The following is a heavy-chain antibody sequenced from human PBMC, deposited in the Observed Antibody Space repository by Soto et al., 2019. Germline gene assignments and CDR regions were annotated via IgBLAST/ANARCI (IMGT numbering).Heavy chain of an antibody. Sequence: EVQLLESGGGLVQSGGSLRLSCAASGFSFSRYVMSWVRQAPGKGLEWVSSISGGGDSTYSADSVKGRFAISRDNSKKTLYLLMNSLRSDDTAVYFCANGGGCSGGSCSFTFNIWCLGTMVTVSS. CDR1: GFSFSRYV. J-gene: IGHJ3*02. CDR2: ISGGGDST. D-gene: IGHD2-15*01. V-gene: IGHV3-23*01. CDR3: ANGGGCSGGSCSFTFNI.